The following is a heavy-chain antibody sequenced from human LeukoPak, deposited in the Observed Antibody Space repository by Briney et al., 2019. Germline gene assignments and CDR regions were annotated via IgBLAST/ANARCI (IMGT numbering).Heavy chain of an antibody. CDR2: INPNSGGT. CDR3: ARTTDRDAYNPFDY. J-gene: IGHJ4*02. CDR1: GYTFTGYY. Sequence: PAASVKVSCKASGYTFTGYYMHWVRQAPGQGLEWMGWINPNSGGTNYAQKFQGRVTMTRDTSVTTAYMELSRLRSADTAVYFCARTTDRDAYNPFDYWGQGTLVTVSS. V-gene: IGHV1-2*02. D-gene: IGHD5-24*01.